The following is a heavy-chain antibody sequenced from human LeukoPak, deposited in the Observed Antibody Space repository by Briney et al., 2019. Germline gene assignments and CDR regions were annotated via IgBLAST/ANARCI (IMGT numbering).Heavy chain of an antibody. V-gene: IGHV3-23*01. J-gene: IGHJ4*02. CDR1: GFTFSSYA. D-gene: IGHD2-2*01. CDR2: ISGSGGST. Sequence: GGSLRLSCAASGFTFSSYAMSWVRQAPGKGLEWVSAISGSGGSTYYADSVKGRFTISRDNSKNTLYLQMNSLRAEDTAVYYCAKFVDDVVVVPAAYFDYWGQGTLVTVSS. CDR3: AKFVDDVVVVPAAYFDY.